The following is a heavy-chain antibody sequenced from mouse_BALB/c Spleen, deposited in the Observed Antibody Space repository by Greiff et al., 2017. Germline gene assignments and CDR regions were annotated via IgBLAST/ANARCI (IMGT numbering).Heavy chain of an antibody. CDR1: GFTFSDYY. V-gene: IGHV5-4*02. J-gene: IGHJ4*01. CDR2: ISDGGSYT. CDR3: ARCYRYDGHYYAMDY. D-gene: IGHD2-14*01. Sequence: EVQVVESGGGLVKPGGSLKLSCAASGFTFSDYYMYWVRQTPEKRLEWVATISDGGSYTYYPDSVKGRFTISRDNAKNNLYLQMSSLKSEDTAMYYCARCYRYDGHYYAMDYWGQGTSVTVSA.